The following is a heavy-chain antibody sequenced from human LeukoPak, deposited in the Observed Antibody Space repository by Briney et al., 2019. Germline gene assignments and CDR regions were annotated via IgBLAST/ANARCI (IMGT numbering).Heavy chain of an antibody. CDR1: GGSIGKFH. CDR2: VYYTGNL. J-gene: IGHJ4*02. Sequence: SETLSLTCSVSGGSIGKFHWTWIRQPPGKRLEWIGYVYYTGNLNYNPSLDHRVSLSIDTSKNQFSLSLSSVTAADTAVYYCARGSAPGTGPPSLDSWGQGTLVTVSS. D-gene: IGHD6-13*01. V-gene: IGHV4-59*01. CDR3: ARGSAPGTGPPSLDS.